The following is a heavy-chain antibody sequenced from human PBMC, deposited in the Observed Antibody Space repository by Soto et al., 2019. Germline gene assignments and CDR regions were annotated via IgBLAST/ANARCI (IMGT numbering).Heavy chain of an antibody. D-gene: IGHD6-13*01. CDR2: IGGGGVPT. CDR3: AKGPWQPPHWSDP. V-gene: IGHV3-23*01. J-gene: IGHJ5*02. CDR1: GFTFSNYA. Sequence: EVQVLESGGGLVQPGGSLRLSCAASGFTFSNYAMSWVRQAPGKGLEWVSAIGGGGVPTYHADSVKGRFTISRDNSKNTLYLQMNSRRAEDTAVYYCAKGPWQPPHWSDPWGLGTLVTVSS.